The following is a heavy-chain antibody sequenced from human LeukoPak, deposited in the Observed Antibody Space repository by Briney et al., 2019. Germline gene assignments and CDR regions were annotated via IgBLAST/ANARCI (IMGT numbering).Heavy chain of an antibody. Sequence: PSETLSLTCTVSGGSISSGSYYWSWIRQPAGKGLEWIGYIYYSGSTNYNPSLKSRVTISVDTSKNQFSLKLSSVTAADTAVYYCARHDYGDRQFDYWGQGTLVTVSS. CDR2: IYYSGST. CDR1: GGSISSGSYY. J-gene: IGHJ4*02. V-gene: IGHV4-61*10. CDR3: ARHDYGDRQFDY. D-gene: IGHD4-17*01.